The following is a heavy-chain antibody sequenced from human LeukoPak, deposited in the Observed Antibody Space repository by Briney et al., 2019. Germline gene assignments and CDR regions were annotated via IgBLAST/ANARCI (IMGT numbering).Heavy chain of an antibody. CDR3: ARDRDIVVPDYGMDV. CDR1: GFTFSSYG. CDR2: TWYDGSNK. Sequence: GGSLRLSCAASGFTFSSYGMHWVRQAPGKGLEWVAVTWYDGSNKYYADSVKGRFTISRDNSKNTLYLQMNSLRAEDTAVYYCARDRDIVVPDYGMDVWGQGTTVTVSS. V-gene: IGHV3-33*01. D-gene: IGHD2-2*01. J-gene: IGHJ6*02.